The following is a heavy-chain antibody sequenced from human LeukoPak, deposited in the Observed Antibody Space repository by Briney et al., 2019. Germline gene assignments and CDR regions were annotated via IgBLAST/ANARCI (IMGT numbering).Heavy chain of an antibody. CDR3: ARDVKSAGTMVRGVRGY. D-gene: IGHD3-10*01. V-gene: IGHV1-18*01. Sequence: ASVKVSCKASGYTFTSYGISWVRQAPGQGLEWMGWISAYNGNTNYAQKLQGRVTMTTDTSTSTAYMELRSLRSDDTAVYFCARDVKSAGTMVRGVRGYWGQGTLVTVSS. CDR2: ISAYNGNT. J-gene: IGHJ4*02. CDR1: GYTFTSYG.